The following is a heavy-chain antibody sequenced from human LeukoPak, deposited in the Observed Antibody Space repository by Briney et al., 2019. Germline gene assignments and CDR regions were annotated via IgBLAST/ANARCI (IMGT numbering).Heavy chain of an antibody. CDR3: AKSFYYYDSSGYSKGDY. CDR2: TSGSGGST. J-gene: IGHJ4*02. Sequence: PGGSLRLSCAASGFIFSSYAISWVRQAPGKGLEWVSATSGSGGSTYYADSVKGRFTISRDNSKNTLYLQMNSLRAEDTAVYYCAKSFYYYDSSGYSKGDYWGQGTLVTVSS. CDR1: GFIFSSYA. D-gene: IGHD3-22*01. V-gene: IGHV3-23*01.